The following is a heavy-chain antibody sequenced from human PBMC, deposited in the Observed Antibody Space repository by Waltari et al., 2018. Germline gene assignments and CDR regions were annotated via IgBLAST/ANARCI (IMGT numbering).Heavy chain of an antibody. CDR1: GFTFSIYS. V-gene: IGHV3-48*04. Sequence: EVQLVESGGGSLQPGGSLRLSCAASGFTFSIYSMIWVRQAPGKGLEWVSYINTRSTTIYYADSVKGRLTTSRDNAKNSLYLQMNSLRAEDTAVYYCARWNIGADYWGQGTLVTVSS. CDR3: ARWNIGADY. CDR2: INTRSTTI. D-gene: IGHD2-15*01. J-gene: IGHJ4*02.